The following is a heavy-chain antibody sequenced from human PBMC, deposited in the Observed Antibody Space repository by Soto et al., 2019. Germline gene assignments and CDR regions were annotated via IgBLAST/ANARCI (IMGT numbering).Heavy chain of an antibody. CDR3: ARERGAYYYDSSGYYGGSYAFDI. D-gene: IGHD3-22*01. CDR1: GGSISSGDYY. CDR2: IYYSGST. J-gene: IGHJ3*02. Sequence: SETLSLTCTVSGGSISSGDYYWSWIRLPPGKGLEWIGYIYYSGSTYYNPSLKSRVTISVDTSKNQFSLKLSSVTAADTAVYYCARERGAYYYDSSGYYGGSYAFDIWGQGTMVTV. V-gene: IGHV4-30-4*01.